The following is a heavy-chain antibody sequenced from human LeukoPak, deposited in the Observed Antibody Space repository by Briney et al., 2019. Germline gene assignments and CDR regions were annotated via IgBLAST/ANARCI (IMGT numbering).Heavy chain of an antibody. CDR2: ISKDGSMR. J-gene: IGHJ3*02. CDR1: GFSFSKYA. Sequence: GGSLSLSCAPSGFSFSKYAMDWVRQAAGKGLEGVAIISKDGSMRYYADSLKGRFTVSRDNSNNTLSLQMNSLKSEDTAVYYCAGEKFDIWGQGRMVTVSA. CDR3: AGEKFDI. V-gene: IGHV3-30*04.